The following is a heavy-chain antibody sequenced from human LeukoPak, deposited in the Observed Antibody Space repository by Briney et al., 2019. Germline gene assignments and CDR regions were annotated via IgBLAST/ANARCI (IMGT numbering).Heavy chain of an antibody. Sequence: LETLSLTCTVSGGSISSYYWSWIRQPPGKGLEWFGYIYDSGTTNYNPSLKSRVTISVDTSKNQFSLKLSSVTAADTAVYYCARVAYYYYYMDVWGKGTTVTISS. J-gene: IGHJ6*03. D-gene: IGHD2-21*01. CDR1: GGSISSYY. CDR3: ARVAYYYYYMDV. V-gene: IGHV4-4*08. CDR2: IYDSGTT.